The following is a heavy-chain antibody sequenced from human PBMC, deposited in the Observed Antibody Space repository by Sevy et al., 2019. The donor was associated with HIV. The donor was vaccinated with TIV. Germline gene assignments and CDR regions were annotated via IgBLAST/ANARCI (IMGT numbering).Heavy chain of an antibody. Sequence: TLSLTCTVSGGSISSSDSSWSWIRQPPGKGLEWIGYIHFSGGTYYNPFLKSRVAMSVDTSERQFSLRLGFMTAADTAVYYCANKRGYSHGPFDYWGQGALVTVSS. J-gene: IGHJ4*02. V-gene: IGHV4-30-4*01. CDR2: IHFSGGT. CDR1: GGSISSSDSS. CDR3: ANKRGYSHGPFDY. D-gene: IGHD5-12*01.